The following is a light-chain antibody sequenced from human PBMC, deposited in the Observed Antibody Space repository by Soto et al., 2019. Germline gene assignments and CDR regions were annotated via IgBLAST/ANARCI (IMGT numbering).Light chain of an antibody. CDR1: QSLAYSDGNTY. Sequence: DVVKTQSPLSLPVTLGQPASISCRSSQSLAYSDGNTYLSWFQQRPGHSPRRLIYKVSNRDSGVPDRFSGSGSGTDFTLKISRVEAEDVGVYYCMQGTHWPPYTFGQGTKLEIK. CDR3: MQGTHWPPYT. V-gene: IGKV2-30*01. J-gene: IGKJ2*01. CDR2: KVS.